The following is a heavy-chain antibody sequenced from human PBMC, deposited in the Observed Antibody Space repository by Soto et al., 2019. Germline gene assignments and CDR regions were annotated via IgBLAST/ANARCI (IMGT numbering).Heavy chain of an antibody. J-gene: IGHJ6*02. CDR2: IGTSGTPT. D-gene: IGHD2-21*01. Sequence: PGGSLRLSCIASGFTFRNYAMAWVRQAPGEDLEWVSAIGTSGTPTLYADSVKSRFSISRDDSRNTVSLQANSLGVEDTATYYCTRILWSSRRDALDIWGQGXTVTVSS. CDR1: GFTFRNYA. V-gene: IGHV3-23*01. CDR3: TRILWSSRRDALDI.